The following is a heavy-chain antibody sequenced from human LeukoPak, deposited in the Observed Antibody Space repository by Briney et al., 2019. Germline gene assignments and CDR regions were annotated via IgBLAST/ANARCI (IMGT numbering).Heavy chain of an antibody. CDR1: GGTFRNYG. V-gene: IGHV1-69*13. Sequence: SVKVSCKTSGGTFRNYGFTWVRQAPGQGLEWMGGIIPIFGTGEYAQKFQGRVTVIADEFTSTAYMELSSLRSEDTAVYYCASRYCSGGSCFSRDYYYYYMDVWGKGTTVTVSS. CDR3: ASRYCSGGSCFSRDYYYYYMDV. J-gene: IGHJ6*03. CDR2: IIPIFGTG. D-gene: IGHD2-15*01.